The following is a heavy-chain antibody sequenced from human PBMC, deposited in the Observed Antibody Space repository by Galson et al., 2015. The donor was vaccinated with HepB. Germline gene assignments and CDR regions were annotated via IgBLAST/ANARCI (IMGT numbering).Heavy chain of an antibody. CDR1: GDSISSSLVY. V-gene: IGHV4-39*01. CDR2: IYYTGIT. J-gene: IGHJ5*02. D-gene: IGHD6-19*01. Sequence: SETLSLTCTISGDSISSSLVYWGWIRQPPGKGLEWIGNIYYTGITYYNPSLKSRVAISLEMSKNQFSLELNSVTVTDTAVYFCARVTISEAGTDWFDPWGQGTLVTVSS. CDR3: ARVTISEAGTDWFDP.